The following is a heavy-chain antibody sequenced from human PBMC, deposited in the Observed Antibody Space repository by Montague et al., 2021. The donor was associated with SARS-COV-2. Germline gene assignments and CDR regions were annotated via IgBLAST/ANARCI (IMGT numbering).Heavy chain of an antibody. J-gene: IGHJ4*02. V-gene: IGHV3-7*01. CDR1: GFTFSSYW. CDR3: AREYFDNSGMGHY. D-gene: IGHD3-22*01. CDR2: IKEDGSEK. Sequence: SLRLSCAASGFTFSSYWMSWVRQAPGKGLEWVANIKEDGSEKKYVGSVKGRFTISRDNAKDSLYLQMNSLRAVDTAVYYCAREYFDNSGMGHYWGQGTLVTVSS.